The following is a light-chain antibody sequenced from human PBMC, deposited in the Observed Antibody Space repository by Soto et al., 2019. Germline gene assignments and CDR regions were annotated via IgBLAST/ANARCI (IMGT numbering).Light chain of an antibody. CDR2: DAS. CDR1: QTISNTY. V-gene: IGKV3-20*01. Sequence: EIVLTQSPGTLSLSPGERATLSCRASQTISNTYLAWYQQKPGRAPRLLICDASTRAAGIPDRFSGSGSGTDFTLTISRLEPEDFAVYYCQQYGNSPQTFGQGTKLEIK. J-gene: IGKJ2*01. CDR3: QQYGNSPQT.